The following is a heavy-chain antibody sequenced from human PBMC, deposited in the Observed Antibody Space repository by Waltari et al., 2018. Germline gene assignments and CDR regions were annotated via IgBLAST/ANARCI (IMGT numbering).Heavy chain of an antibody. CDR1: GFTFSSYW. Sequence: EVQLVESGVGLAQPGGSLRLSCLASGFTFSSYWMHWARQGPVKGLVGVARINSDGSTTNYADSVKGRFTISRDNAKNTLYLQMNSLRAEDTAVYYCAKGGGWLQDYWGQGTLVTVSS. CDR2: INSDGSTT. V-gene: IGHV3-74*01. D-gene: IGHD5-12*01. J-gene: IGHJ4*02. CDR3: AKGGGWLQDY.